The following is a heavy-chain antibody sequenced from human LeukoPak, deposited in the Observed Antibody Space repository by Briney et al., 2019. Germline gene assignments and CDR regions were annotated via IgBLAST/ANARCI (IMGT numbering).Heavy chain of an antibody. D-gene: IGHD3-22*01. CDR1: GGSFSGYY. Sequence: SETQSLTCAGYGGSFSGYYWSWIRQPPGKGLEWIGEINHSGSTNYNPSLKSRVTISVDTSKNQFSLKLSSVTAADTAVYYCASVTGSGSSGYQDYWGQGTLVTVSS. J-gene: IGHJ4*02. CDR2: INHSGST. V-gene: IGHV4-34*01. CDR3: ASVTGSGSSGYQDY.